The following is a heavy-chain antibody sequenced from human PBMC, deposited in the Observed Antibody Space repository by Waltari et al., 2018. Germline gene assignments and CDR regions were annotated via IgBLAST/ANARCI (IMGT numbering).Heavy chain of an antibody. V-gene: IGHV1-69-2*01. CDR1: GSTFTAYY. CDR3: ATALGDSISASRPFEI. J-gene: IGHJ3*02. Sequence: EVQLLQSGAELKKPGTAVKLSCQLSGSTFTAYYIPWVQQAPGKGLQWMGLIDPEDGQTIYAEAFQGRVTITADTSIDTVYMELSSLTSDDSAVFYCATALGDSISASRPFEIWGQGTVITVSS. D-gene: IGHD3-3*02. CDR2: IDPEDGQT.